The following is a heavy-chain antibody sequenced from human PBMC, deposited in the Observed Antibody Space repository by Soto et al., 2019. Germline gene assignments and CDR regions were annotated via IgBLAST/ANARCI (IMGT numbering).Heavy chain of an antibody. J-gene: IGHJ6*02. CDR2: IYSSGTT. D-gene: IGHD6-19*01. CDR3: AKERGGRECSVTSGGLFHYGMDV. V-gene: IGHV4-61*03. Sequence: AETLSLTCTVSGVTFSRGYFFWTWIRQPPGQGLEWSVNIYSSGTTNYNPAPKSRVTISLDTSRSYLALKLISVTAADTAIYYCAKERGGRECSVTSGGLFHYGMDVWGQGTPVTVSS. CDR1: GVTFSRGYFF.